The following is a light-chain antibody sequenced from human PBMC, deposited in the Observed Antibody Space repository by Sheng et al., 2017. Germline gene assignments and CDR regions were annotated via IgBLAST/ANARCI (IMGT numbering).Light chain of an antibody. CDR3: QQYFSYPWT. V-gene: IGKV1-5*03. Sequence: DIQMTQSPSTLSASVGDRVTITCRASQGISSWLAWYQQKPGKAPNLLIYKGTTLEDGVPSRFSGSGAETEFTLTISSLQPDDFATYYCQQYFSYPWTFGQGSKVEIK. CDR2: KGT. J-gene: IGKJ1*01. CDR1: QGISSW.